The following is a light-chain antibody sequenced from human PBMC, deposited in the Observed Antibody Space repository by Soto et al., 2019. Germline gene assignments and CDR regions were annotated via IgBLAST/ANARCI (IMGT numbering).Light chain of an antibody. J-gene: IGKJ3*01. Sequence: EIVLTQSPATLSLSPGERATLSCRASQSVSSYLAWYQQKPGQAPRLLIYDSSNKATGIPARFSGSGSGTDFTLTISSLEPEDFAVYYCKQRSDSPPVFTFGPATKVDIK. CDR3: KQRSDSPPVFT. CDR2: DSS. CDR1: QSVSSY. V-gene: IGKV3-11*01.